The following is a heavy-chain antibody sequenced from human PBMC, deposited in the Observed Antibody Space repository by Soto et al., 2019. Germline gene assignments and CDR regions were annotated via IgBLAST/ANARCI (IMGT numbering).Heavy chain of an antibody. CDR2: IGGSSGHI. Sequence: EVQLVESGGGLVKPGGSLRLSCAASGFTFSSYSMVWVRQAPEKGLEWVSSIGGSSGHIYYADSLKGRFTISRDNAKNSLYLQMNSLRVDGAAVYYCARTNGGYSNYFDYWGQGTLVTVSS. D-gene: IGHD1-26*01. CDR3: ARTNGGYSNYFDY. CDR1: GFTFSSYS. J-gene: IGHJ4*02. V-gene: IGHV3-21*01.